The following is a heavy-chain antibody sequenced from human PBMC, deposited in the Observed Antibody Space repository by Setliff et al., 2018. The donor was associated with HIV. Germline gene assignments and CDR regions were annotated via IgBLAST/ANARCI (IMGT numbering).Heavy chain of an antibody. CDR3: ARVGGPFYYHYYYMDV. Sequence: GGSLRLSCAVSGFTFSTYAMSWVRQAPGKGLEWVSAITAGGGSTYYADSVKGRFTISRDNAKNSLYLQMNSLRAEDTAVYYCARVGGPFYYHYYYMDVWGKGTTVTVSS. CDR2: ITAGGGST. J-gene: IGHJ6*03. D-gene: IGHD3-16*01. V-gene: IGHV3-23*01. CDR1: GFTFSTYA.